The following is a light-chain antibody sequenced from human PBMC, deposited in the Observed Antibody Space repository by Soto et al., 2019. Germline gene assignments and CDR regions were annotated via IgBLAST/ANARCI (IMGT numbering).Light chain of an antibody. Sequence: IALTQFPATLSLSPGETATLSCRASPSVANFVAWYQQKPGQATRLLIYGAFNRATGIPARFSGSGSGTDFTLTISSLEPEDSAVYYCQQRNMWPRVTFGHGTRLE. V-gene: IGKV3-11*01. J-gene: IGKJ5*01. CDR2: GAF. CDR1: PSVANF. CDR3: QQRNMWPRVT.